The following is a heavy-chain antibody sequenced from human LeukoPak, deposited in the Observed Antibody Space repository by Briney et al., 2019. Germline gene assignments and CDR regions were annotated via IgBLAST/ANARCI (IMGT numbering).Heavy chain of an antibody. V-gene: IGHV4-59*01. CDR2: IYYGGSS. CDR1: GGSTSSYN. Sequence: SETLSLTPTVPGGSTSSYNWSWIPQTPRKELECIAHIYYGGSSNYNPSLKGRVTISIDTSKNPLSLKLSSVTAADTAVYYCVAGHTYALELRFDYWGQGTLVTVSS. D-gene: IGHD5-18*01. J-gene: IGHJ4*02. CDR3: VAGHTYALELRFDY.